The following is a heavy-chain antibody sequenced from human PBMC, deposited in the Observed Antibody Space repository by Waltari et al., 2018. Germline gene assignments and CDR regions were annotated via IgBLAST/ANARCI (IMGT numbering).Heavy chain of an antibody. CDR3: ARQKPRGLWFRELNFDY. CDR1: GGTFSSYA. Sequence: QVQLVQSGAEVKKPGSSVKVSCKASGGTFSSYAISWVRQAPGQGLEWMGGIIPICGTANYAQKFQGRVTITTDESTSTAYMELSSLRSEDTAVYYCARQKPRGLWFRELNFDYWGQGTLVTVSS. D-gene: IGHD3-10*01. V-gene: IGHV1-69*05. J-gene: IGHJ4*02. CDR2: IIPICGTA.